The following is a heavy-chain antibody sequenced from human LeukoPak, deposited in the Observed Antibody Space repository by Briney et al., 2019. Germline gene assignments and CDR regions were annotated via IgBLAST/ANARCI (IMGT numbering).Heavy chain of an antibody. D-gene: IGHD6-13*01. Sequence: GGSLRLSCAASGFTFSSYSMNWVRQAPGKGLEWVSYISSSSSTIYYADSVKGRFTISRDNAKNSLYLQMNSLRAEDTAVYYCARNPGYSSSWYLDYWGQGTLVTVSS. CDR3: ARNPGYSSSWYLDY. CDR1: GFTFSSYS. V-gene: IGHV3-48*01. J-gene: IGHJ4*02. CDR2: ISSSSSTI.